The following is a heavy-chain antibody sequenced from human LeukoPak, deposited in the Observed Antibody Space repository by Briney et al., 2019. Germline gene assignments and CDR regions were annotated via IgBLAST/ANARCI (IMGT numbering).Heavy chain of an antibody. CDR1: GFTFSSYE. J-gene: IGHJ4*02. Sequence: GGSLRLSCAASGFTFSSYEMNWVRQAPGKGLEWVSYISSSGSTMYYADSVKGRFTISRDNAKSSLYLQMNSLRAEDTAVYYCARDGSSGYYRDYWGQGTLVTVSS. CDR2: ISSSGSTM. CDR3: ARDGSSGYYRDY. V-gene: IGHV3-48*03. D-gene: IGHD3-22*01.